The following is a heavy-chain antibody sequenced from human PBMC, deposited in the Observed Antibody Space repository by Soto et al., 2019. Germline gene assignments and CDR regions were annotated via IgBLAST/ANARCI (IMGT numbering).Heavy chain of an antibody. CDR1: GYTFTSYG. Sequence: ASVKVSCKTSGYTFTSYGIHWVRQAPGQRLEWMGWINAGNGNTEISQKFQGRVTITRDTSASTAYMELRSLGSDDTAVYYCARDLVVARGPTIRDAGYWGQGTLVTVSS. D-gene: IGHD2-15*01. J-gene: IGHJ4*02. CDR3: ARDLVVARGPTIRDAGY. CDR2: INAGNGNT. V-gene: IGHV1-3*01.